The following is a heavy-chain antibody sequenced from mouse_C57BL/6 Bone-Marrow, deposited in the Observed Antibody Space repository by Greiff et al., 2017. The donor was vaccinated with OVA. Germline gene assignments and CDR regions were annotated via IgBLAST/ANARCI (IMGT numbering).Heavy chain of an antibody. CDR1: EYEFPSHD. CDR3: ARQYYDYETG. CDR2: LNSDGGST. V-gene: IGHV5-2*01. D-gene: IGHD2-4*01. J-gene: IGHJ2*01. Sequence: EVKLVESGGGLVQPGESLKLSCESNEYEFPSHDMSWVRKTPEKRLELVAALNSDGGSTYYPDTMGRRFIISRDNTKKTLYLQMSRLRSEDTAVYYCARQYYDYETGWGQGTTLTVSS.